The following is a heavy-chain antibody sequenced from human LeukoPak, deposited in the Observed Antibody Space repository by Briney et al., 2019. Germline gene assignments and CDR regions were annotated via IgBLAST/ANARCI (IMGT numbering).Heavy chain of an antibody. J-gene: IGHJ4*02. V-gene: IGHV3-9*03. D-gene: IGHD3-10*01. CDR2: ISWNSGAV. CDR1: GFSFDYYA. Sequence: GRSLRLSCAASGFSFDYYAMYWVRQAPGKGLEWVSGISWNSGAVGYADSVKGRFTISRDNAKNSLYLQMNSLRAEDMALYYCAKGSGNMVRGVLFDYWGQGTLVTVSS. CDR3: AKGSGNMVRGVLFDY.